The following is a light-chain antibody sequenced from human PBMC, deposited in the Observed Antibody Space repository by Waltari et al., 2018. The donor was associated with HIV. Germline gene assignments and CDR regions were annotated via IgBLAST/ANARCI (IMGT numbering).Light chain of an antibody. CDR2: RNR. Sequence: QSVLTQPPSASGTPGQRVTISCSGSSSNFGANYVYWYQQFPGAAPKLLIYRNRQRPSGVPDRFSGSKSGTSASLAISGLRSDDEANYYCATWDDSLSLWVFGGGTKLTVL. CDR1: SSNFGANY. CDR3: ATWDDSLSLWV. V-gene: IGLV1-47*01. J-gene: IGLJ3*02.